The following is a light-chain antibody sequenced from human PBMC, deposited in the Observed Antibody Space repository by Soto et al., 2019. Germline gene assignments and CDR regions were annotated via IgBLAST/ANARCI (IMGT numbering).Light chain of an antibody. CDR1: QDIRSE. V-gene: IGKV1-6*01. CDR2: AAS. Sequence: AIQMTQSPSSLSASVGDRVTITCRASQDIRSELGWYQQKPGKAPNLLIYAASTLQSGVPSRFSGSGSGTDFTLTISSLQPGDFATYYCLHDYNYPRTFGQGTKVEIK. CDR3: LHDYNYPRT. J-gene: IGKJ1*01.